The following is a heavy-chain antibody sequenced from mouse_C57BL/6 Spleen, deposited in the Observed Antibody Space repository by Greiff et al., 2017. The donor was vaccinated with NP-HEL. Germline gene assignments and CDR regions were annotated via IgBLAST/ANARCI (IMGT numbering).Heavy chain of an antibody. CDR1: GFTFSNYW. CDR3: TGIGYFDY. CDR2: IRLKSDNYAT. J-gene: IGHJ2*01. Sequence: EVKVEESGGGLVQPGGSMKLSCVASGFTFSNYWMNWVRQSPEKGLEWVAQIRLKSDNYATHYAESVKGRFTISRDDSKSSVYLQMNNLRAEDTGIYYCTGIGYFDYWGQGTTLTVSS. V-gene: IGHV6-3*01.